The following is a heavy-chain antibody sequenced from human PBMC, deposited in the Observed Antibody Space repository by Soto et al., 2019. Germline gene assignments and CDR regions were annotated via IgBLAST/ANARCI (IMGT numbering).Heavy chain of an antibody. V-gene: IGHV3-33*01. CDR3: ARDPGGSGSYYRFDY. CDR2: IWYDGSNK. J-gene: IGHJ4*02. CDR1: GFTFSSYG. Sequence: QVQLVESGGGVVQPGRSLRLSCAASGFTFSSYGMHWVRQAPGKGLEWVAVIWYDGSNKYYADSVKGRFTISRDNSKNTLYLQMNRLRAEDTAVYYCARDPGGSGSYYRFDYWGQGTLVTVSS. D-gene: IGHD3-10*01.